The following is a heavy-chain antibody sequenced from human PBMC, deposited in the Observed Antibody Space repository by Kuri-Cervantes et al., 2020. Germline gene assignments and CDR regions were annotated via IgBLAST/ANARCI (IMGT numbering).Heavy chain of an antibody. Sequence: GESLKISCAASGFAFSSYGMHWVRQAPGKGLEWVAVISSDGSNKNYADSVKGRFTIYRDNSKNTLYLQMNSLRAEDTAVYYCARPLGWYLHESFDYWGQGTLVTVSS. CDR2: ISSDGSNK. CDR3: ARPLGWYLHESFDY. V-gene: IGHV3-30*03. D-gene: IGHD6-19*01. J-gene: IGHJ4*02. CDR1: GFAFSSYG.